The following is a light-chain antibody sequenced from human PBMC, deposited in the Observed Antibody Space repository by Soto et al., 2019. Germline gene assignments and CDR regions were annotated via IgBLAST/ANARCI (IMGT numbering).Light chain of an antibody. V-gene: IGLV2-11*01. J-gene: IGLJ3*02. CDR2: DVS. CDR3: CSYAGTCTLWV. CDR1: SSDVGGYNY. Sequence: QSALTQPRSVSGSPGQSVTISCTGTSSDVGGYNYVSWYQQYPGKAPKLIIYDVSKRPSGVPDRFSGSKSGNTASLTISGLQAEDEADYYCCSYAGTCTLWVFGGGTQLTVL.